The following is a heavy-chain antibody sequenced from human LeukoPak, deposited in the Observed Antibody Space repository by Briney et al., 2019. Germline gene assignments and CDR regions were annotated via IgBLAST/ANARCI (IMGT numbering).Heavy chain of an antibody. CDR3: ARVGSGSFDY. D-gene: IGHD6-19*01. V-gene: IGHV4-34*01. CDR2: INHSGST. CDR1: GGSFSGYY. Sequence: SETLSLTCAVYGGSFSGYYWSWIRQPPGKGLECIGEINHSGSTNYNPSLKSRVTISVDTSKNQFSLKLSSVTAADTAVYFCARVGSGSFDYWGQGTLVTVSS. J-gene: IGHJ4*02.